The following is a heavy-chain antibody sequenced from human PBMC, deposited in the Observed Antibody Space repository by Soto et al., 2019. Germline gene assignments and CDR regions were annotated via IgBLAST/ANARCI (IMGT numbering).Heavy chain of an antibody. CDR1: GFTFSSYA. V-gene: IGHV3-23*01. J-gene: IGHJ4*02. Sequence: PGGSLSLSCAASGFTFSSYAMSGVRQAPGKGLEWVSAISGSGGSTYYADSVKGRFTISRDNSKNTLYLQMNSLRAEDTAVYYCAKRPPLGYCTNGVCWPFDYWGQGTLVTVSS. D-gene: IGHD2-8*01. CDR2: ISGSGGST. CDR3: AKRPPLGYCTNGVCWPFDY.